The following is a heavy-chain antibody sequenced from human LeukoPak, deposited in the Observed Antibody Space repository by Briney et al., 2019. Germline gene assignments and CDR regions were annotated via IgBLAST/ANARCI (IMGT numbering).Heavy chain of an antibody. Sequence: GGSLRLSCAASGFTFSSYGMSWVRQAPGKGLEWVSAISGSGGSTYYADSVKGRFTISRDNSKNTLYLQMNSLRAEDTAVYYCAKDRLRGSVNWFDPWGQGTLVTVSS. J-gene: IGHJ5*02. D-gene: IGHD5/OR15-5a*01. CDR2: ISGSGGST. V-gene: IGHV3-23*01. CDR3: AKDRLRGSVNWFDP. CDR1: GFTFSSYG.